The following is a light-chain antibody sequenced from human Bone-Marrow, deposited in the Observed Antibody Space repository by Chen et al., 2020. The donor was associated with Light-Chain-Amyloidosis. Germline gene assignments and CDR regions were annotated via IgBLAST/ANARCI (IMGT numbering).Light chain of an antibody. V-gene: IGLV3-25*03. CDR2: RDT. CDR3: QSADSSGTYEVI. Sequence: SYELTQPPSVSVSPGQTARHTCSGDDLPTKYAYWYQQKPGKAPVLVIHRDTERPAGISERFSGSSSVTTATLTISGVQAEDEADYHCQSADSSGTYEVIFGGGTKLTVL. J-gene: IGLJ2*01. CDR1: DLPTKY.